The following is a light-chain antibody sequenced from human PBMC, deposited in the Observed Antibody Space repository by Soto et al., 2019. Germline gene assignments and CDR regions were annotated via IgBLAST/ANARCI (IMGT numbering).Light chain of an antibody. J-gene: IGKJ1*01. Sequence: DIQMTQVPFFLSASVGDRVTLTCRTSQGIRGYLDWYQQKPGKPPKLLIYAGASLQRGVPSRFSGSGSGTDFTLTISSLEPEDSATYYCQLSYTNPRTFGQGTKVEIK. CDR2: AGA. CDR3: QLSYTNPRT. V-gene: IGKV1-39*01. CDR1: QGIRGY.